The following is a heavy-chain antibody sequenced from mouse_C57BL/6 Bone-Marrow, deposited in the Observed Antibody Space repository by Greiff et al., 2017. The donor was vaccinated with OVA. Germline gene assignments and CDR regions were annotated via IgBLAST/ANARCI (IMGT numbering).Heavy chain of an antibody. Sequence: DVQLVASGGGLVKPGGSLKLSCAASGFTFSSSAMSWVRQTTEKRLEWVATICDGGSYTYYPDNVKGRCTISRDNAKNNLYLQMSQLKTEDKAMYYCEREHDDDWVAYWGQGTLVTVYA. CDR1: GFTFSSSA. V-gene: IGHV5-4*01. CDR3: EREHDDDWVAY. CDR2: ICDGGSYT. J-gene: IGHJ3*01. D-gene: IGHD2-4*01.